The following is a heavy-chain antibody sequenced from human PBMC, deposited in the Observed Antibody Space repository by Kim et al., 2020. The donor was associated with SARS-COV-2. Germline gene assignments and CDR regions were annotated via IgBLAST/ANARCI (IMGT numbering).Heavy chain of an antibody. D-gene: IGHD2-2*01. CDR1: GYNFTNHW. J-gene: IGHJ6*02. Sequence: GESLKISCKGSGYNFTNHWIAWVRQMPGNGLEWMGIIYLGDSDTKYSPSFKGQVTMSADKSISTAYLQWSSLEASDTAMYYCTRRGPETYQPSVMDVWGQGTTVTVS. CDR2: IYLGDSDT. V-gene: IGHV5-51*01. CDR3: TRRGPETYQPSVMDV.